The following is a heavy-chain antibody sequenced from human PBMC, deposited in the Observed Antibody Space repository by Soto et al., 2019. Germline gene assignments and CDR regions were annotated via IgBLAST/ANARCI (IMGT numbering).Heavy chain of an antibody. D-gene: IGHD3-16*01. CDR1: GGSISGYY. Sequence: QVQLQESGPGLVKPSETLSLTCTVSGGSISGYYWSWIRQPPGKGLEYIGYIYYRGTTNYNPSLKRRVTISVDTSKHLLSLHLSSVTVADTAIYFCARHPPIAKFENGLDVWGQGTTVTVS. J-gene: IGHJ6*02. V-gene: IGHV4-59*08. CDR3: ARHPPIAKFENGLDV. CDR2: IYYRGTT.